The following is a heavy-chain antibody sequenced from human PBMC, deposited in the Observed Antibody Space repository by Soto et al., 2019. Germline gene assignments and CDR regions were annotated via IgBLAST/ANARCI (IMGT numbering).Heavy chain of an antibody. V-gene: IGHV3-33*08. D-gene: IGHD6-6*01. CDR2: IWNDGSNK. CDR3: AREYSSSSPHFDY. J-gene: IGHJ4*02. CDR1: GFTFSSYG. Sequence: GGSLRLSCAASGFTFSSYGMHWVRQAPGKGLEWVAVIWNDGSNKYYADSVKGRFTISRDNSKNTRYLQMNSLRAEDTTVYYCAREYSSSSPHFDYGGQGTLVTVSS.